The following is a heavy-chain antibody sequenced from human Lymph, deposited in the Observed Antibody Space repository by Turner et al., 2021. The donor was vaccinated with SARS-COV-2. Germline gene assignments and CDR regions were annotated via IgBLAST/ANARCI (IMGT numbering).Heavy chain of an antibody. CDR3: ARDVERYNDFWSGYSGGYGMDV. CDR2: FNPNSGGT. CDR1: GYTFTGSY. V-gene: IGHV1-2*02. D-gene: IGHD3-3*01. Sequence: QVQLVQSGAEVKKPGASVKVSCKASGYTFTGSYMHWVRQAPGQGLGWMGWFNPNSGGTNYAQKFQGRVTMTRDTSISAAYMELSRLRSDDTAVYYCARDVERYNDFWSGYSGGYGMDVWGQGTTVTVSS. J-gene: IGHJ6*02.